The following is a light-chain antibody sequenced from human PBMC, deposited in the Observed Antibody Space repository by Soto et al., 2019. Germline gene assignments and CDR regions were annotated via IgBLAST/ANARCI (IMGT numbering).Light chain of an antibody. J-gene: IGKJ1*01. CDR2: GAS. V-gene: IGKV3-20*01. CDR3: QHYGSSLWT. CDR1: QSISSTY. Sequence: EIVLTQSPGTLSLSPGEGATLSCRASQSISSTYLAWYQQKPGQAPRLLIYGASNRATGIPDRFSGSASGTDFPLTISRLEPEDFAVYYCQHYGSSLWTFGQGTKVEIK.